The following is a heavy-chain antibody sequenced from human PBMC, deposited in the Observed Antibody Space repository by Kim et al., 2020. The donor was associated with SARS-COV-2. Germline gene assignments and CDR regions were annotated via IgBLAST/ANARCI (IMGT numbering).Heavy chain of an antibody. J-gene: IGHJ5*02. CDR2: IYYSGST. V-gene: IGHV4-59*13. CDR1: GGSISSYY. Sequence: SETLSLTCTVSGGSISSYYWSWIRQPPGKGLEWIGYIYYSGSTNYNPSLKSRVTISVDTSKNQFSLKLSSVTAADTAVYYCARGDKYIAAAGKGDWFDPWGQGTLVTVSS. D-gene: IGHD6-13*01. CDR3: ARGDKYIAAAGKGDWFDP.